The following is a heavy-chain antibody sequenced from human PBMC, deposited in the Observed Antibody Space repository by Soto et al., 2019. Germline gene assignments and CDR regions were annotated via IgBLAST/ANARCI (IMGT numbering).Heavy chain of an antibody. CDR3: ARHHVRGRTIAGAAEF. CDR2: LNHSGDT. Sequence: QVQLQQWGAGLLKPSETLSLTCAVYGGSLSGYYWSWIRQPPGKALEWIGELNHSGDTNYNPSLKSRVTISVDTSKNQLFLNLSSVTAADTAMYYCARHHVRGRTIAGAAEFWGQGTLVTVSS. CDR1: GGSLSGYY. V-gene: IGHV4-34*01. J-gene: IGHJ4*02. D-gene: IGHD1-26*01.